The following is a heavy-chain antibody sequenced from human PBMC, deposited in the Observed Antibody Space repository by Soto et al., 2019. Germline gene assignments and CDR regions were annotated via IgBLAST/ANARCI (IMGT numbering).Heavy chain of an antibody. CDR3: ARGMTPPGAPAWYYFDS. Sequence: SETLSLTCSVSGASIAASSYWSWIRQPAGKGLEWIGRFSLSGTTNYSPSLRSRVTMSADVSKNQFSLRLTSVTAADTALYYCARGMTPPGAPAWYYFDSWGQGILVTVSS. V-gene: IGHV4-4*07. J-gene: IGHJ4*02. CDR2: FSLSGTT. D-gene: IGHD2-8*02. CDR1: GASIAASSY.